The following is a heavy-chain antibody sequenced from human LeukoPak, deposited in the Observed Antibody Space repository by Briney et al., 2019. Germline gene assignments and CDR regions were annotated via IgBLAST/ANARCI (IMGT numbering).Heavy chain of an antibody. CDR3: TTAIGYYYDSSGEKDTDY. J-gene: IGHJ4*02. V-gene: IGHV3-15*01. CDR1: GFTFSSYA. CDR2: IKSKTDGGTT. D-gene: IGHD3-22*01. Sequence: GGSLRLSCAASGFTFSSYAMSWARQAPGKGLEWVGRIKSKTDGGTTDYAAPVKGRFTISRDDSKNTLYLQMNSLKTEDTAVYYCTTAIGYYYDSSGEKDTDYWGQGTLVTVSS.